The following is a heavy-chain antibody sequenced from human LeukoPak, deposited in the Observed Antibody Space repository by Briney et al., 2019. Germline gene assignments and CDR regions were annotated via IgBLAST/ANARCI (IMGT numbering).Heavy chain of an antibody. CDR3: ANPGSITMIVVVNA. Sequence: GGSLRPSCAASGFTFSSYAMSWVRQAPGKGLEWVSAISGSGGSTYYADSVKGRFTISRDNSKNTLYLQMNSLRAEDTAVYYCANPGSITMIVVVNARGQGTLVTVSS. CDR1: GFTFSSYA. J-gene: IGHJ4*02. CDR2: ISGSGGST. D-gene: IGHD3-22*01. V-gene: IGHV3-23*01.